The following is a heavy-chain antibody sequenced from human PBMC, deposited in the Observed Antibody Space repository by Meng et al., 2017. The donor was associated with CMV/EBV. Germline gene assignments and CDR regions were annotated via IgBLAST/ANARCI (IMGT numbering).Heavy chain of an antibody. D-gene: IGHD3-3*01. J-gene: IGHJ5*02. V-gene: IGHV4-34*01. CDR3: ARASLVDDFWRGSHGWFDP. CDR1: GGSFSGYY. CDR2: INHSGST. Sequence: SETLSLTCAVYGGSFSGYYWSWIRQPPGKGLEWIGEINHSGSTNYNPSLKSRVTISVDTSKNQFSLKLSSVTAADTAVYYCARASLVDDFWRGSHGWFDPWGQGTLVTVSS.